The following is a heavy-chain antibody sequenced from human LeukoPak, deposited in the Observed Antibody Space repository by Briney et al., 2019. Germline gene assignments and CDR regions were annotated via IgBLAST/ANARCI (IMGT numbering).Heavy chain of an antibody. CDR2: IIPFLGMP. D-gene: IGHD2-2*01. V-gene: IGHV1-69*04. J-gene: IGHJ1*01. Sequence: SVKVSCKASGGTFSNSAITWVRQAPGQGLKWMGSIIPFLGMPNYAQKFRGRVTITADKSTSTAYMELSSLRSEDTAVYYCASSDCSSSGCQIFGSEAFDFWGPGPLVTVSS. CDR3: ASSDCSSSGCQIFGSEAFDF. CDR1: GGTFSNSA.